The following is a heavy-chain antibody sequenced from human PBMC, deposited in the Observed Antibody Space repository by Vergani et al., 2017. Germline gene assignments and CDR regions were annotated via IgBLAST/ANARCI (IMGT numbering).Heavy chain of an antibody. Sequence: QVQLVQSGAEVKKPGSSVKVSCKASGGTFSSYAISWVRQAPGQGLEWMGGIIPIFGTANYAQKFQGRVTITADESTSTAYIELSSLRSEDTAVYYCARDRPSSEGLVVVAANGWFDPWGQGTLVTVYS. V-gene: IGHV1-69*01. CDR2: IIPIFGTA. D-gene: IGHD2-15*01. J-gene: IGHJ5*02. CDR3: ARDRPSSEGLVVVAANGWFDP. CDR1: GGTFSSYA.